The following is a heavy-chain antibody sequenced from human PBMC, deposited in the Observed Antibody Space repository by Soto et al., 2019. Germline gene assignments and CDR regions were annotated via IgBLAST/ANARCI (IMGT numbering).Heavy chain of an antibody. CDR2: VYYTGTT. V-gene: IGHV4-59*01. J-gene: IGHJ4*02. Sequence: LSLTCTVSGGSISSYFYIWVRQPPGKGLEWIGSVYYTGTTDYNPSLKSRVTISVDTSKTQFSLNLRSVTAADTAVYYCARDLAAVPRAFDYWGRGTLVTSPQ. CDR3: ARDLAAVPRAFDY. D-gene: IGHD6-13*01. CDR1: GGSISSYF.